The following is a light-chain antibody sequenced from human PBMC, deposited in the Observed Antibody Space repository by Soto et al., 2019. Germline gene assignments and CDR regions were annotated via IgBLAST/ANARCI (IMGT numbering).Light chain of an antibody. Sequence: QSALTQPPSASGSPGQSVTISCTGTSSDVGGYNYVSWYQQQPGKAPKLMLYEVSKRPSGVPDRFSGSKSGNTASLTVSGLQAEDEADYYCSSYAGSNTPVLFGGGTQLTVL. CDR1: SSDVGGYNY. CDR3: SSYAGSNTPVL. V-gene: IGLV2-8*01. J-gene: IGLJ2*01. CDR2: EVS.